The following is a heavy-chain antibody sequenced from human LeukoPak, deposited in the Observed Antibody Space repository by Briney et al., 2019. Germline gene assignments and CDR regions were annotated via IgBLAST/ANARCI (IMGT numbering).Heavy chain of an antibody. CDR3: ARHELSTSCPYFDY. CDR2: IYYSGST. D-gene: IGHD2-2*01. Sequence: PSETLSLTCTVSGGSISSYYWSWIRQPPGKGLEWIGYIYYSGSTNYNPSLKSRVTISVDTSKNQFSLKLSSVTAADTAVYYCARHELSTSCPYFDYWGQGTLVTVSS. CDR1: GGSISSYY. J-gene: IGHJ4*02. V-gene: IGHV4-59*01.